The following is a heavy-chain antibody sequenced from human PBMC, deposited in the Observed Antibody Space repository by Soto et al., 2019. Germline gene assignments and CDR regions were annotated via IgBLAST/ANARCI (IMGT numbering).Heavy chain of an antibody. J-gene: IGHJ6*03. D-gene: IGHD2-8*01. Sequence: PSETLSLTCTVSGGYIGSSSYFWGWIRQPPGKGLEWIGYIYYSGSTYYNPSLKSRVTISVDTSKNQFSLKLSSVTAADTAVYYCARDPGRMVGYYYMDVWGKGTTVTVSS. V-gene: IGHV4-61*01. CDR2: IYYSGST. CDR1: GGYIGSSSYF. CDR3: ARDPGRMVGYYYMDV.